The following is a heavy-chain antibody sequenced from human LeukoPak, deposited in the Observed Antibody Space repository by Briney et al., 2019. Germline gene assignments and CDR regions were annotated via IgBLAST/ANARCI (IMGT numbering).Heavy chain of an antibody. D-gene: IGHD3-16*01. CDR3: AKDLGGYRNNYFDY. V-gene: IGHV3-23*01. J-gene: IGHJ4*02. CDR2: ISYSGYNA. CDR1: GFTFSISA. Sequence: GGSLRLSCAASGFTFSISAMSWVRQAPGKGLDWVSLISYSGYNAYYADSVRGRFTISRDNSKDTLYLHMHSLRAEDTAVYYCAKDLGGYRNNYFDYWGQGSPVTVSS.